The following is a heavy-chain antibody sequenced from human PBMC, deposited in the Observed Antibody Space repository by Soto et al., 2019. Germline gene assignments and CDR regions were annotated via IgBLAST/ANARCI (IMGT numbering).Heavy chain of an antibody. D-gene: IGHD2-15*01. CDR3: VRTSLVVAAATREDY. CDR1: GFPFSSYL. V-gene: IGHV3-74*01. J-gene: IGHJ4*02. CDR2: INSDGSST. Sequence: PGGSLRLSCAASGFPFSSYLMHWVRQAPGKGLVWVSRINSDGSSTSYADSVKGRFTISRDNAKNTLYLQMNSLRAEDTAVYYCVRTSLVVAAATREDYWGQGTLVTVSS.